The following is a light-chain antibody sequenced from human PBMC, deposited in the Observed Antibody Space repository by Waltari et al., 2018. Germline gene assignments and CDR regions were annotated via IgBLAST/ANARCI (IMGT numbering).Light chain of an antibody. CDR3: QQCYSTPYT. V-gene: IGKV3-15*01. Sequence: IVMTQSPATLSVSPGERVTLSCRASQSVSGNLAWYQQKPGQAPRLLMYGASTRAAGVPTRFSGSGSGTEFTVTISSLQSEDFAVYYCQQCYSTPYTFGQGTKLEIK. J-gene: IGKJ2*01. CDR1: QSVSGN. CDR2: GAS.